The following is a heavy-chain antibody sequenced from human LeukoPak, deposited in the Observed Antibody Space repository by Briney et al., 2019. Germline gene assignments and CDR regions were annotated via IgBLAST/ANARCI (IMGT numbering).Heavy chain of an antibody. CDR3: ARDFQGITTFGVAPPGGFDP. Sequence: SETLSLTCTVSGASISSNSWSWIRQPPGKGLEWIGYIYYGGNTDYNPSLQSRVTISVDTSKNQFSLQLKSVTAADTALYYCARDFQGITTFGVAPPGGFDPWGQGTLVIVSS. CDR1: GASISSNS. CDR2: IYYGGNT. J-gene: IGHJ5*02. V-gene: IGHV4-59*01. D-gene: IGHD3-3*01.